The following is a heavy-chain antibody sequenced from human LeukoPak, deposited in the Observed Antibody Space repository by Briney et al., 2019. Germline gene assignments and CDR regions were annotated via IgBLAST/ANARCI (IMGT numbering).Heavy chain of an antibody. CDR1: GFIFRGYG. D-gene: IGHD2/OR15-2a*01. J-gene: IGHJ4*02. Sequence: GGSLRLSCLTSGFIFRGYGLGWVRQAPGMGLEWVSFTRSRIYGGAPEYAASVRGRFSVSRDDSQSIAYLQMNNLQSEDTAVYYCARGQTVTGAKYYLDFWSPGTLVTVSS. CDR3: ARGQTVTGAKYYLDF. V-gene: IGHV3-49*04. CDR2: TRSRIYGGAP.